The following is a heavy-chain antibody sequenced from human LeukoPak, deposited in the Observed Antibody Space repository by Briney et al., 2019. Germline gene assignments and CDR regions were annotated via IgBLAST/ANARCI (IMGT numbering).Heavy chain of an antibody. D-gene: IGHD6-19*01. Sequence: ASVKVSWKASGYTFTSYGISWVRQAPGQGLEWIGCISAYNGNTNYAQKLQGRVTMTTDTSTSTAYMELRSLRSDDTAVYYCARLGSGWDSNWFDPWGQGTLVTVSS. CDR2: ISAYNGNT. CDR1: GYTFTSYG. J-gene: IGHJ5*02. V-gene: IGHV1-18*01. CDR3: ARLGSGWDSNWFDP.